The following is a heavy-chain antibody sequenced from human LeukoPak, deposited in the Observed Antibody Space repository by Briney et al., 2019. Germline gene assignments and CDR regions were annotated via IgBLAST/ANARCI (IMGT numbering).Heavy chain of an antibody. CDR1: GDSISGFH. V-gene: IGHV4-34*01. CDR2: INHRGST. D-gene: IGHD2-15*01. J-gene: IGHJ6*03. CDR3: ARGCSGGSCQGRSYYYYYYYMDV. Sequence: SETLSLTCTVSGDSISGFHWSWIRQPPGKGLEWIGEINHRGSTNYNPSLKSRVTISVDTSKNQFSLKLSSVTAADTAVYYCARGCSGGSCQGRSYYYYYYYMDVWGKGTTVTVSS.